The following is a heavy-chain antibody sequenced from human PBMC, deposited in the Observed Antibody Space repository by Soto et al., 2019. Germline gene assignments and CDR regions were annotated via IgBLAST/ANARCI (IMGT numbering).Heavy chain of an antibody. J-gene: IGHJ4*01. D-gene: IGHD6-19*01. Sequence: PGGSLRLSCAASGFMFSAYAMLWVRQAPGKGLEWVAAISYDGTNKYYADSIKGRFTISRDNSANTLFLQVNSLRREDTAMYYCARDPSPYTSGWYGIDFWGHGTRVTVS. CDR2: ISYDGTNK. V-gene: IGHV3-30*04. CDR3: ARDPSPYTSGWYGIDF. CDR1: GFMFSAYA.